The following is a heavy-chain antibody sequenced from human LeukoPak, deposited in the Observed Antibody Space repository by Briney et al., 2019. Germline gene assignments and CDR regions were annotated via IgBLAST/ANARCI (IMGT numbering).Heavy chain of an antibody. CDR2: ISDSGGST. V-gene: IGHV3-23*01. D-gene: IGHD2-2*01. CDR3: AKDRRGCSSTNCYYQFDY. CDR1: GFTFSRYA. Sequence: GGSLRLSCAASGFTFSRYAMSWVRQAPGKGLEWVSAISDSGGSTYYADSVKGRFTISRDNSKNTVYLQMNSLRAEDTAVYYCAKDRRGCSSTNCYYQFDYWGQGTQVTVSS. J-gene: IGHJ4*02.